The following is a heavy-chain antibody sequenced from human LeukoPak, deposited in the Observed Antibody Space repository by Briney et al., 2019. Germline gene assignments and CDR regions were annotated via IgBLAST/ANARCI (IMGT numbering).Heavy chain of an antibody. J-gene: IGHJ6*02. Sequence: GGSQRLSCAASGFTFSSPWMHWVRQAPGKGLVWVSRIDSDGSSTSYVDSVQGRFTISRDNAKNTLYLQMNSLRAEDTAVYYCARTIPYYYGMDVWGQGTTVTVSS. CDR2: IDSDGSST. D-gene: IGHD3-9*01. CDR1: GFTFSSPW. CDR3: ARTIPYYYGMDV. V-gene: IGHV3-74*01.